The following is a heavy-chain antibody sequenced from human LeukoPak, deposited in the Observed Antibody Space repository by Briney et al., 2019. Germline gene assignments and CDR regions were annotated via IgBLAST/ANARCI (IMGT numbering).Heavy chain of an antibody. J-gene: IGHJ3*02. CDR2: ISSSSSYI. V-gene: IGHV3-21*01. Sequence: GGSLRLSXAASGFTFSSYSMNWVSQAPGKGLEWVSSISSSSSYIYYADSVKGRFTISRDNAKNSLYLQMNSLRAEDTAVYYCARTYSYGYVWGRPNAFDIWGQGTMVTVSS. D-gene: IGHD3-16*01. CDR1: GFTFSSYS. CDR3: ARTYSYGYVWGRPNAFDI.